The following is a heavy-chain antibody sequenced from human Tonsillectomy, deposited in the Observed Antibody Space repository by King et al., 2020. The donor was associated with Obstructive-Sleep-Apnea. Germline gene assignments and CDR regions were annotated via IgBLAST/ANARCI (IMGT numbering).Heavy chain of an antibody. J-gene: IGHJ4*02. CDR2: INHSGST. V-gene: IGHV4-34*01. CDR1: GGSFSDYY. Sequence: VQLQQWGTGLLKPSETLSLTCAVYGGSFSDYYWSWIRQPPGKELEWIGEINHSGSTNFNPSLKSRVTISVDTSRNQFSLKLHSVTAADTAVYYCARVPGAAGPDYYFDYWGQGTLVTVSS. CDR3: ARVPGAAGPDYYFDY. D-gene: IGHD1-26*01.